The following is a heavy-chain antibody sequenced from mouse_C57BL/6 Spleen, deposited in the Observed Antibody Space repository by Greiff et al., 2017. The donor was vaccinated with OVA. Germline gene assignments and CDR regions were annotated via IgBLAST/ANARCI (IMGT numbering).Heavy chain of an antibody. V-gene: IGHV2-2*01. J-gene: IGHJ4*01. CDR3: ARTPSTRVTSYAMDY. D-gene: IGHD2-5*01. CDR1: GFSLTSYG. Sequence: VQLVESGPGLVQPSQSLSLTCTVSGFSLTSYGVHWVRQSPGKGLEWLGVIWSGGSTDYNAAFISRLSISKDNSNIQVFFKMNSLQDDDTAIYYCARTPSTRVTSYAMDYWGQGTSVTVSS. CDR2: IWSGGST.